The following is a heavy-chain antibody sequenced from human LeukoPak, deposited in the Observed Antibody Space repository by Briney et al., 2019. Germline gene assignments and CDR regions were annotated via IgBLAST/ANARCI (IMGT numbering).Heavy chain of an antibody. Sequence: GGSLRLSCAASGFTFSSYEMNWVRQAPGKGLEWVSYISSSGSTIYYADSVKGRFTISRDNAKNSLYLQMNSLRAEDTAVYYCAREFSRSLFGSFFFLMDVCGKGRTV. CDR1: GFTFSSYE. D-gene: IGHD6-13*01. CDR3: AREFSRSLFGSFFFLMDV. V-gene: IGHV3-48*03. CDR2: ISSSGSTI. J-gene: IGHJ6*03.